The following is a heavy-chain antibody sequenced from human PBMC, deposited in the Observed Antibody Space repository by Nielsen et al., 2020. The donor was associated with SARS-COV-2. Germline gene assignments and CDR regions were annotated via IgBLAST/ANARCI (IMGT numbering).Heavy chain of an antibody. J-gene: IGHJ6*02. CDR3: ARDYRFGFWSGYHGMDV. CDR1: GGTFSSYA. V-gene: IGHV1-69*13. CDR2: IITIFGTA. D-gene: IGHD3-3*01. Sequence: SVKVSCMASGGTFSSYAISWGRQAPGQGLEWMGGIITIFGTANYAQKFQGRVTITADESTSTAYMELSSLRSEDTAVYYCARDYRFGFWSGYHGMDVWGQVTTVTVSS.